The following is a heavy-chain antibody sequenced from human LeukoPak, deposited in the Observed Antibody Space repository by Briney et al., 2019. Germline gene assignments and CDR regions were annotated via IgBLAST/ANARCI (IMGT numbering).Heavy chain of an antibody. D-gene: IGHD6-13*01. CDR2: FYYSGST. Sequence: SETLSLTCTVSGGSISSRPYCWGWIRQPPGKGLEWLGSFYYSGSTYYKPSLKSRVTISVDTSKNQISLKLSSVTAADTAVYYCARLVVSSWYHEVLLGRDYWGQGTLVTVSS. V-gene: IGHV4-39*01. CDR3: ARLVVSSWYHEVLLGRDY. J-gene: IGHJ4*02. CDR1: GGSISSRPYC.